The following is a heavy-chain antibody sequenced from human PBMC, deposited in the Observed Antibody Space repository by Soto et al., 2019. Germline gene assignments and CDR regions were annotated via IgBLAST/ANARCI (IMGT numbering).Heavy chain of an antibody. CDR2: ISDGGIS. CDR1: GGSIYTYY. J-gene: IGHJ6*02. D-gene: IGHD2-2*01. CDR3: AGFCSSTLCPEDLSFSLEV. V-gene: IGHV4-59*01. Sequence: SVTLSLTCDVSGGSIYTYYWNWIRQSHRKGLEWIGYISDGGISNYNPSLKSRVTISVDPSKKQVSLKLSSVSAADTARDFCAGFCSSTLCPEDLSFSLEVWGPGT.